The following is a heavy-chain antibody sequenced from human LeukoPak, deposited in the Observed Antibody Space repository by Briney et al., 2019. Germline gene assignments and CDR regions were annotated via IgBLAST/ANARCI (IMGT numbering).Heavy chain of an antibody. CDR2: TYHSGST. CDR3: ASRLIAVAGYFDY. J-gene: IGHJ4*02. V-gene: IGHV4-4*02. D-gene: IGHD6-19*01. Sequence: SETLSLTCAGSGGSISSSNWWSWVRQPPGKGLEWIGETYHSGSTNYNPSLKSRVTISVDKSKNQFSLKLSSVTAADTAVYYCASRLIAVAGYFDYWGQGTLVTVSS. CDR1: GGSISSSNW.